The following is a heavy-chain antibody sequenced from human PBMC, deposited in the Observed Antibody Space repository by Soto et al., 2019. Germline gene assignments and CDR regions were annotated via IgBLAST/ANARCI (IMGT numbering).Heavy chain of an antibody. D-gene: IGHD5-18*01. CDR2: IIPIFGTA. CDR1: GGTFSSYA. J-gene: IGHJ6*02. V-gene: IGHV1-69*01. CDR3: ARAALNVDTATHHYYYGMDV. Sequence: QVQLVQSGAEVKKPGSSVKVSCKASGGTFSSYAISWVRQAPGQGLEWMGGIIPIFGTANYAQKFQGRVTITADESTSTAYMELSSLRSKDTAVYYCARAALNVDTATHHYYYGMDVWGQGTTVTVSS.